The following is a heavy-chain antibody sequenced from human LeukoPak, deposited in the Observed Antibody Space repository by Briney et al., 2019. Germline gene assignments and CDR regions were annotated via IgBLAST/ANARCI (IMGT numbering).Heavy chain of an antibody. D-gene: IGHD7-27*01. J-gene: IGHJ3*02. CDR1: GGTFSSYA. CDR3: TRNLGLMKNDPPAFVI. V-gene: IGHV1-69*01. CDR2: IIHIFGTA. Sequence: SVKLSCRASGGTFSSYAISWVRQAPGQGLEWMGGIIHIFGTANYAQKFQGRVTITADESTSTAYMELSSLRSEDTAVYYCTRNLGLMKNDPPAFVIWGQGTMVTVSS.